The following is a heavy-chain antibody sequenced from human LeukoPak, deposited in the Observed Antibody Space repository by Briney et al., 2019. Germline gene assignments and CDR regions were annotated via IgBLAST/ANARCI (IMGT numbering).Heavy chain of an antibody. V-gene: IGHV1-46*01. CDR1: GYTFTSHY. D-gene: IGHD4-17*01. CDR2: INPSGGST. J-gene: IGHJ4*02. CDR3: ARDPLHYGDYVDWDY. Sequence: ASVKVSCKASGYTFTSHYLHWVRQAPGQGLEWMGIINPSGGSTTYAQKFQGRVTMTRDMSTSTVYMELSSLRSEDTAFYYCARDPLHYGDYVDWDYWGQGTLVTVSS.